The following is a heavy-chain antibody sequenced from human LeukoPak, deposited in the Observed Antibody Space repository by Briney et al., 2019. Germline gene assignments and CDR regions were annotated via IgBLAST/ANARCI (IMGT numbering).Heavy chain of an antibody. CDR1: GYTFTSYD. V-gene: IGHV1-8*01. J-gene: IGHJ4*02. CDR3: ARGSGSCFDF. CDR2: LNPNSGNT. D-gene: IGHD6-13*01. Sequence: ASVKVSCKASGYTFTSYDINWVRQATGQGLEWMGRLNPNSGNTDYPQRFQGRVTMTRNTSISTAYMELSSLRSEDTAVYYCARGSGSCFDFWGQGTLSPSPQ.